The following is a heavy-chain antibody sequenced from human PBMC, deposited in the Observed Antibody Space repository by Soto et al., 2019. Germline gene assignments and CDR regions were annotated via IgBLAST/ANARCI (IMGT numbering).Heavy chain of an antibody. CDR1: GFTFSSYA. J-gene: IGHJ4*02. Sequence: EVQLLESGGGLVQPGGSLRLSCAASGFTFSSYAMSWVRQAPGKGLEWVSAISGSGGSTYYADSVKGRFTISRDNSKNTLYLQMNSLRAEDTAVYYCAKDLALGGYGVLPENFDYWGQGTLVTVSS. V-gene: IGHV3-23*01. CDR2: ISGSGGST. CDR3: AKDLALGGYGVLPENFDY. D-gene: IGHD5-12*01.